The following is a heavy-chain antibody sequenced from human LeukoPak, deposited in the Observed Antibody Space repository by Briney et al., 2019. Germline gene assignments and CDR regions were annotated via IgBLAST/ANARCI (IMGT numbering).Heavy chain of an antibody. CDR3: ARVYYYGSGSYIWFDP. Sequence: SETLSLTCTVSGGSISYYYWNWIRQPPGRGLEWIGYIYYSGSTNYNPSLKSRVTISVDTSKNQFSLKLSSVTAADTAVYYCARVYYYGSGSYIWFDPWGQGTLVTVSS. J-gene: IGHJ5*02. CDR2: IYYSGST. D-gene: IGHD3-10*01. CDR1: GGSISYYY. V-gene: IGHV4-59*01.